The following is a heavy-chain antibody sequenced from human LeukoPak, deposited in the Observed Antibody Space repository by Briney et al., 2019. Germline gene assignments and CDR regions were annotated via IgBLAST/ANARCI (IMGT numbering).Heavy chain of an antibody. Sequence: PSGTLSLTCGVSGGSISSTNWWTWVRQPPGEGLEWIGEVHLSGRTNYNPSLESQVTMSVDMSGNHISLKLTSVTAADTAVYYCAREGGPYRPLDYSGQGTLVTVSS. CDR1: GGSISSTNW. V-gene: IGHV4-4*02. J-gene: IGHJ4*02. CDR2: VHLSGRT. CDR3: AREGGPYRPLDY.